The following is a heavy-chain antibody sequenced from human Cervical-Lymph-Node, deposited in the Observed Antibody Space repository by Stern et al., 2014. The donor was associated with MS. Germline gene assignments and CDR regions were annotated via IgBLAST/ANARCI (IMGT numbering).Heavy chain of an antibody. J-gene: IGHJ4*02. Sequence: VQLVESGAEVKKPGASVKVFCKASGYTFTNYYMHWVRQAPGQGLEWMGIINPSVGSTTYAQQFQGRVTITRDTSTSTVYMELRSLRSEDTAVYYCARDGTRSSSWYLHWGQGTLVTVSS. CDR1: GYTFTNYY. CDR2: INPSVGST. V-gene: IGHV1-46*01. D-gene: IGHD6-13*01. CDR3: ARDGTRSSSWYLH.